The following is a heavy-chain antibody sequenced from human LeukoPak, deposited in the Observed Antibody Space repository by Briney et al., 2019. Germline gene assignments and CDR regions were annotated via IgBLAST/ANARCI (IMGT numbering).Heavy chain of an antibody. CDR2: TYFRSKWYN. J-gene: IGHJ4*02. CDR3: TRDAGNSGWHTFDY. CDR1: GDSFSSNNGA. Sequence: SQTLSLTCAISGDSFSSNNGAWNWIRQSPSRGLEWLGRTYFRSKWYNDYAEFMKGRITISPDTSKNQLSLQVNSVTPEDTAIYNCTRDAGNSGWHTFDYWGQGTLVTVSS. D-gene: IGHD6-19*01. V-gene: IGHV6-1*01.